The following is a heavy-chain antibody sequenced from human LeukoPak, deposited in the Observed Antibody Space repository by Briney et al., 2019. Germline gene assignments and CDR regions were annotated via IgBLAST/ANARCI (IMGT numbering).Heavy chain of an antibody. CDR1: GFTFSGYW. V-gene: IGHV3-7*04. CDR3: ARDNAN. Sequence: GGSLRLSCAASGFTFSGYWMSWVRQAPGKGLEWVANIKQDGTEKYYVDSVKGRFTISRDNAKNSLYLQMNSLRAEDTALYYRARDNANWGQGTLVTVSS. CDR2: IKQDGTEK. J-gene: IGHJ4*02.